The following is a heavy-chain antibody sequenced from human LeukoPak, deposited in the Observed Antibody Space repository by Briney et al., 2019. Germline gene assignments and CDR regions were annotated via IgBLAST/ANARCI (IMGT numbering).Heavy chain of an antibody. CDR3: AGDQGYSGY. D-gene: IGHD5-12*01. V-gene: IGHV4-59*01. J-gene: IGHJ4*02. CDR2: IYYSGST. CDR1: GGSISSYY. Sequence: SETLSLTCTVSGGSISSYYWSWIRQPPGKGLEWIGYIYYSGSTNYNPSLKSRVTISVDTSKNQFSLKLSSVTAADTAVYYCAGDQGYSGYWGQGTLVTVSS.